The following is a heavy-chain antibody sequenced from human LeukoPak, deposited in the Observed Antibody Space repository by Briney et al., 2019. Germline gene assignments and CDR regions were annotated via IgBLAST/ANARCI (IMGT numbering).Heavy chain of an antibody. J-gene: IGHJ4*02. D-gene: IGHD1-26*01. CDR1: GYTFTSYY. CDR3: ARASGSYSDY. CDR2: INPSGGST. V-gene: IGHV1-46*01. Sequence: ASVTVSCKASGYTFTSYYMHWVRQAPGQGLEWMGIINPSGGSTSYAQKLQGRVTMTTDTSTSTAYMELRSLRSDDTAVYYCARASGSYSDYWGQGTLVTVSS.